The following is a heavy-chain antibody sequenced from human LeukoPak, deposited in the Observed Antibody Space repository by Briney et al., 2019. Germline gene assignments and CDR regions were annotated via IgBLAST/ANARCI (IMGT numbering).Heavy chain of an antibody. J-gene: IGHJ4*02. V-gene: IGHV1-18*01. CDR1: GYTFTTYG. D-gene: IGHD3-10*01. CDR2: ISGYNGNT. CDR3: ARLLLGSESRGFEY. Sequence: GASVKVSCKASGYTFTTYGISWVRQAPGQGLEWMGWISGYNGNTNYAQKFQGRVTMTTDTSTTTAYMELRSLRSDDTAVYYCARLLLGSESRGFEYWGQGTLATVSS.